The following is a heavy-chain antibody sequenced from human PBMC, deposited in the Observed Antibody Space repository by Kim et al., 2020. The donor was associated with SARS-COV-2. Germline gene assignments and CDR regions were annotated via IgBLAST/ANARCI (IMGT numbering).Heavy chain of an antibody. J-gene: IGHJ4*02. CDR1: GASISRSSNY. D-gene: IGHD1-20*01. CDR2: INYSGNT. CDR3: ARLVSDNSAVEY. V-gene: IGHV4-39*01. Sequence: SETLSLTCTVSGASISRSSNYWGWIRQPPGKGLEWIGSINYSGNTYYNPSLKSRVTISVDTSKNQFSLKMRSVTAADTAVYYCARLVSDNSAVEYWGQGTLVTVSS.